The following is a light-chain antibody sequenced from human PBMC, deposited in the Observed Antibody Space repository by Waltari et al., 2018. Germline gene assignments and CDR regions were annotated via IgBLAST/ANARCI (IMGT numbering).Light chain of an antibody. Sequence: EIVLTQSPATLSLSPGERATLSCRASQSISDYLAWYQQKPGQPPRLIINDASNRATGIPPRVSGTGSGTDFTRTITSLEPEDFAVYYCQDRSSWPTFGGGTKVDLK. CDR3: QDRSSWPT. CDR2: DAS. J-gene: IGKJ4*01. V-gene: IGKV3-11*01. CDR1: QSISDY.